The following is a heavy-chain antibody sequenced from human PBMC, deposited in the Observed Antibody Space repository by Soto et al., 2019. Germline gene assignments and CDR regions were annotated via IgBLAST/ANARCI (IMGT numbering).Heavy chain of an antibody. D-gene: IGHD6-13*01. V-gene: IGHV3-15*07. J-gene: IGHJ4*02. Sequence: EVQEVDSGGGVVKPGGSLRLYCAPAGFNFIGAWMNWFRQAPVKGLEWVGRRKSKSAVGGTEYDAHVKGRFTISRDYSRHMEFLQMNSLKIADTDVYYCSLSGDAAAGTDYWGQGTLVTVSS. CDR3: SLSGDAAAGTDY. CDR1: GFNFIGAW. CDR2: RKSKSAVGGT.